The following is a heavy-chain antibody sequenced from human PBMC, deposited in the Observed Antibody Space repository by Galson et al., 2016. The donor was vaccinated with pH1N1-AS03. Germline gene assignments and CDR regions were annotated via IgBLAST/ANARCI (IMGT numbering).Heavy chain of an antibody. CDR1: GGSISSRAYY. J-gene: IGHJ4*02. D-gene: IGHD1-26*01. V-gene: IGHV4-39*01. CDR3: ARVVGARPPPDY. CDR2: IYDTGRT. Sequence: LSLTCTVSGGSISSRAYYWGWIRQPPGKGLEWIGSIYDTGRTTYNPSLKSRVTTSGDTSKNQLSLKVTSMTAADTAVYYCARVVGARPPPDYWGQGTLVTVSS.